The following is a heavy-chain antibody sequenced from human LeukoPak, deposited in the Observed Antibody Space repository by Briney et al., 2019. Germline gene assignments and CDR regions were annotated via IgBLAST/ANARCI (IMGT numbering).Heavy chain of an antibody. Sequence: GGSLRLSCVASGFSFSSYAMNWVRQAPGKGLEWVSSIRGSGEITYYADPVKGRYTISRDNSKNTLYLQMSSLRAEDTAIYYCAKDGGFGAGTYYEDYWGQGTLVTVSS. V-gene: IGHV3-23*01. CDR1: GFSFSSYA. CDR3: AKDGGFGAGTYYEDY. D-gene: IGHD3-10*01. J-gene: IGHJ4*02. CDR2: IRGSGEIT.